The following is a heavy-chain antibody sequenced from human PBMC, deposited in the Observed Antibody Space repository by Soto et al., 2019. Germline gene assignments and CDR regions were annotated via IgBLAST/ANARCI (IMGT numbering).Heavy chain of an antibody. V-gene: IGHV3-23*01. CDR1: GFPFSTFA. J-gene: IGHJ1*01. CDR3: AGPGYSSQEF. CDR2: INGNGDDT. D-gene: IGHD5-18*01. Sequence: EVQLLESGGGLVQPGGSLRLSCAASGFPFSTFALSWVRQAPGKGLEWVSAINGNGDDTDYVGAVKGRFTISRDNSKNALWLQKNSLRAEDTAVYYCAGPGYSSQEFWGQGTLVTVSS.